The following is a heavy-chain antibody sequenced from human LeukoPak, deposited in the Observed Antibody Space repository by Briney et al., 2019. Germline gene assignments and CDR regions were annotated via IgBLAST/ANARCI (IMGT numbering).Heavy chain of an antibody. CDR2: ISGSGGNT. J-gene: IGHJ4*02. CDR3: AKGGRGSGSYNYFDY. Sequence: GGSLRLSCAASGFNFSSYAMNWVRQAPGKGLERVSAISGSGGNTYYADAVKGRFTISRDNSKNTLYLEMNSLRAEDTAVYYCAKGGRGSGSYNYFDYWGQGTLVTVSS. D-gene: IGHD3-10*01. CDR1: GFNFSSYA. V-gene: IGHV3-23*01.